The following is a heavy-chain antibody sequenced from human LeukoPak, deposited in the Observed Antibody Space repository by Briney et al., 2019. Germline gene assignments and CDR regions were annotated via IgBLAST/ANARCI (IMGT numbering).Heavy chain of an antibody. CDR2: INHSGST. CDR3: ARVPETQLDTAMALSDY. J-gene: IGHJ4*02. D-gene: IGHD5-18*01. Sequence: PSETLSLTCAVYGGSFSGYYWSWIRQPPGKGLEWIGEINHSGSTNYNPSLKSRVTISVDTSKNQFSLKLSSVTAADTAVYYCARVPETQLDTAMALSDYWGRGTLVTVSS. CDR1: GGSFSGYY. V-gene: IGHV4-34*01.